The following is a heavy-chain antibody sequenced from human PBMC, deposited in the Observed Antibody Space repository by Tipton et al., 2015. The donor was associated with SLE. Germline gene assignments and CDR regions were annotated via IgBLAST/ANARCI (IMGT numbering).Heavy chain of an antibody. J-gene: IGHJ3*02. CDR2: IYYSGST. D-gene: IGHD3-10*01. CDR3: ARDRGKAPDI. Sequence: LRLSCTVSGGSISSGGYYWSWIRQHPGKGLEWIGYIYYSGSTYYNPSLKSRVTISVDTSKNQFSLKLSSVTAADTAVYYCARDRGKAPDIGGQGTMVTVSS. V-gene: IGHV4-31*03. CDR1: GGSISSGGYY.